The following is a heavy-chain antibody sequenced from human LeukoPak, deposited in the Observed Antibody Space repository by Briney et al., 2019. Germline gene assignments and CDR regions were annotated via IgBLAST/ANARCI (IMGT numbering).Heavy chain of an antibody. J-gene: IGHJ3*02. CDR1: GDSVSSNSAA. CDR2: TYYRSKWSN. D-gene: IGHD3-10*01. Sequence: SQTLSLTCAISGDSVSSNSAAWNWIRQSPSRGLEWLGRTYYRSKWSNDYAVSVKGRIIINPDTSKNQFSLHLNSVTPEDTAVYYCARQGSGADYAFDIWGQGTMVTVSS. V-gene: IGHV6-1*01. CDR3: ARQGSGADYAFDI.